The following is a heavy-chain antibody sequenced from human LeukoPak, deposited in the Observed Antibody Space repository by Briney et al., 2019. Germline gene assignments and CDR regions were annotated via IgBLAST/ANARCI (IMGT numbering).Heavy chain of an antibody. CDR1: GFSFSTYG. D-gene: IGHD4-17*01. CDR2: IRYDGNNK. CDR3: ARGRLRSPFDP. V-gene: IGHV3-30*02. Sequence: GGSLRLSCAASGFSFSTYGMHWVRQAPGKGLEWVAFIRYDGNNKYYADSVKGRFTISRDNSKNTLYLQMSSLRAEDTALYYCARGRLRSPFDPWGQGTLVTVSS. J-gene: IGHJ5*02.